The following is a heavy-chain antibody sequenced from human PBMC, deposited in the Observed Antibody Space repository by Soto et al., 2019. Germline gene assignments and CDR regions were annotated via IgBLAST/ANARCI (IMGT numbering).Heavy chain of an antibody. Sequence: SETLSLTCTVSGASVSTGYWSWIRQPPGKGLEWIGFMYFGGSFNYTPSLTGRVTTSVETSKNQFSMKLTSVTAADTAVYYCAKSYYDSTGFAVAPGGQGTLVTVPS. D-gene: IGHD3-22*01. V-gene: IGHV4-59*02. CDR1: GASVSTGY. CDR2: MYFGGSF. J-gene: IGHJ4*02. CDR3: AKSYYDSTGFAVAP.